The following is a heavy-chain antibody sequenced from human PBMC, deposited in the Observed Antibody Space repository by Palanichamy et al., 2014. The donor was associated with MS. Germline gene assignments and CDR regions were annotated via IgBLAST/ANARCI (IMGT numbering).Heavy chain of an antibody. D-gene: IGHD3-22*01. V-gene: IGHV4-4*02. CDR1: GGSISSSNW. J-gene: IGHJ4*02. CDR2: IYHSGST. Sequence: QVQLQESGPGLVKPSGTLSLTCAVSGGSISSSNWWSWVRQPPGKGLEWIGEIYHSGSTNYNPSLKSRVTISVDKSKNQFSLKLSSVTAADTAVYYCARANELAGVLRGYYYDSSGYYGFDYWGQGTLVTVSS. CDR3: ARANELAGVLRGYYYDSSGYYGFDY.